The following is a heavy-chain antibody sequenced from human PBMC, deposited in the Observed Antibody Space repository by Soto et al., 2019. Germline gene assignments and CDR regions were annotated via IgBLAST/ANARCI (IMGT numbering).Heavy chain of an antibody. CDR2: IKVDGSEK. J-gene: IGHJ6*02. CDR1: GFTFSSYW. Sequence: GGSLRLSCVDSGFTFSSYWMSWVRQAPGKGLEWVANIKVDGSEKYYVDSVKGRFTISRDNAKNSLYLQMNSLRAEDTAVYYCASQFDFWSGHFGMDVWGQGTTVTVSS. V-gene: IGHV3-7*01. CDR3: ASQFDFWSGHFGMDV. D-gene: IGHD3-3*01.